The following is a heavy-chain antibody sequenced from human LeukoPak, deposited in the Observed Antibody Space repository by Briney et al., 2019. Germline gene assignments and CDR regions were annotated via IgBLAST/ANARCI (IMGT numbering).Heavy chain of an antibody. CDR1: GFTFSSYS. V-gene: IGHV3-53*01. CDR3: AREGVYQLLFT. J-gene: IGHJ4*02. CDR2: IYSGGST. D-gene: IGHD2-2*01. Sequence: GGSLRLSCAASGFTFSSYSMNWVRQAPGKGLEWVSVIYSGGSTYYADSVKGRFTISRDNSKNTLYLQMNSLRAEDTAVYYCAREGVYQLLFTRGQGTLVTVSS.